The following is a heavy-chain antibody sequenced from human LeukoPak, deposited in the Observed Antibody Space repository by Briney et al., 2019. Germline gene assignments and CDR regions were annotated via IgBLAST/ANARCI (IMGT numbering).Heavy chain of an antibody. Sequence: SETLSLTCTVSGGSISSYYWSWIRQPPGKGLEWIGYIYYSGSTNYNPSLKSRVTISVDTSKNQFSLKLSSVTAADTAVYYCARALEVLTILGVVPYYFDYWGQGTLVTVSS. V-gene: IGHV4-59*01. CDR3: ARALEVLTILGVVPYYFDY. CDR2: IYYSGST. D-gene: IGHD3-3*01. J-gene: IGHJ4*02. CDR1: GGSISSYY.